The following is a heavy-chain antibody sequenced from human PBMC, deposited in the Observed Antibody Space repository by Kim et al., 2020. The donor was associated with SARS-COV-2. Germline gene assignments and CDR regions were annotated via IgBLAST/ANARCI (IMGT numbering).Heavy chain of an antibody. D-gene: IGHD4-17*01. CDR3: ARTGMGPRLRGDNWFDP. CDR2: IYYSGST. V-gene: IGHV4-31*03. Sequence: SETLSLTCTVSGGSISSGGYYWSWIRQHPGKGLEWIGYIYYSGSTYYNPSLKSRVTISVDTSKNQFSLKLSSVTAADTAVYYCARTGMGPRLRGDNWFDPWGQGTLVTVSS. J-gene: IGHJ5*02. CDR1: GGSISSGGYY.